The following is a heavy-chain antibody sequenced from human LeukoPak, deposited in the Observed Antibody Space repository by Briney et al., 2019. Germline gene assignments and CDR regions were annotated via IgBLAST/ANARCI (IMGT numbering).Heavy chain of an antibody. D-gene: IGHD5-12*01. Sequence: SETLSLTCTVSGGSISSGSYYWSWIRQPAGKGLEWIGRIYTSGITNYNPSLKSRVTISVDTSKNQFSLKLSPVTAADTAVYYCARGPGVASRLDYWGQGTLVTVSS. CDR1: GGSISSGSYY. V-gene: IGHV4-61*02. CDR2: IYTSGIT. CDR3: ARGPGVASRLDY. J-gene: IGHJ4*02.